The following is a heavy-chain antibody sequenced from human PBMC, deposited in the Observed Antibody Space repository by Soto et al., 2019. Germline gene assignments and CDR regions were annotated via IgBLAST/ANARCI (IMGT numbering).Heavy chain of an antibody. D-gene: IGHD3-3*01. V-gene: IGHV3-11*06. CDR2: ISSSRSYT. Sequence: QVQLVESGGGLVKPGGSLRLSCAASGFTFSDYYMSWIRQAPGKGLEWVSYISSSRSYTKYADSVKGRFTISRDNAKNSLYLQMNSLRAEDTAVYYCARDRVRYDFWSAQPTPDYYYGMDVWGQGTTVTVSS. CDR1: GFTFSDYY. CDR3: ARDRVRYDFWSAQPTPDYYYGMDV. J-gene: IGHJ6*02.